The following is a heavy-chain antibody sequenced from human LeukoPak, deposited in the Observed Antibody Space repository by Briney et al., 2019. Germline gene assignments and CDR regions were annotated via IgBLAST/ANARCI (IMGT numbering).Heavy chain of an antibody. Sequence: GASVKVSCKASGGTFSSYAISWVRQAPGQGLEWMGRIIPIFGTANYAQKFQGRVTITTDESTSTAYMELSSLRSEDTAVYYCARDGGGYFDYWGQGTLVTVSS. CDR1: GGTFSSYA. V-gene: IGHV1-69*05. CDR3: ARDGGGYFDY. D-gene: IGHD3-16*01. CDR2: IIPIFGTA. J-gene: IGHJ4*02.